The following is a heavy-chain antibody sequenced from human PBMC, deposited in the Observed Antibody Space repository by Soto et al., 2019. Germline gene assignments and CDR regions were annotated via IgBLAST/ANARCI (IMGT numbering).Heavy chain of an antibody. CDR3: ARDRAQAAAGIMDV. CDR1: GGTFSSYA. D-gene: IGHD6-13*01. Sequence: SVKVSCKASGGTFSSYAISWVRQAPGQGLEWMGGIIPTFGTANYAQKFQGRVTITADESTSTAYMELSSLRSEDTAVYYCARDRAQAAAGIMDVWGQGTTVTVSS. J-gene: IGHJ6*02. V-gene: IGHV1-69*13. CDR2: IIPTFGTA.